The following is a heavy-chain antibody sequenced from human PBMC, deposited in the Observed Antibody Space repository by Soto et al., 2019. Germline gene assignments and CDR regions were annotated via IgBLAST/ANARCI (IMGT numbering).Heavy chain of an antibody. V-gene: IGHV4-39*02. CDR1: GGSISSSSYY. Sequence: PSETLSLTCTVSGGSISSSSYYWGWIRQPPGKGLEWIGSIYYSGSTYYNPSLKSRVTISVDTSKNQFSLKLSSVTAADTAVYYCARDGYSSGWYKDGYWGQGTLVTVSS. D-gene: IGHD6-19*01. CDR3: ARDGYSSGWYKDGY. J-gene: IGHJ4*02. CDR2: IYYSGST.